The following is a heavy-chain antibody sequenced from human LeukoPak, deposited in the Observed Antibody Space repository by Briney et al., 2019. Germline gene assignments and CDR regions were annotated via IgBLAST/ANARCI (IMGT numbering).Heavy chain of an antibody. J-gene: IGHJ4*02. CDR2: ISGSGGST. V-gene: IGHV3-23*01. CDR1: GFTFSSYA. CDR3: ASLWFGELLDSYFDY. D-gene: IGHD3-10*01. Sequence: GGPLRFSGAASGFTFSSYAMSGVRQAPGKGLNWVSAISGSGGSTYYADSVKGRFTISRDNSKNTLYLQMNSLRAEDTAVYYCASLWFGELLDSYFDYWGQGTLVTVSS.